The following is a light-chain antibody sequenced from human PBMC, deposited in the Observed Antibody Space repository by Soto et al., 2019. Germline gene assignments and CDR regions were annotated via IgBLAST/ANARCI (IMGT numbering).Light chain of an antibody. CDR1: QNIGDC. J-gene: IGKJ4*01. CDR3: QQYHDLST. Sequence: DIQMTQSPSTLSASVGDRVTIACRASQNIGDCLAWYQQKPGKAPNLLIYKASTLESGVPSRFSGSGSGTEFTLASSSLQPEDFATYYCQQYHDLSTFGGGTKVEI. CDR2: KAS. V-gene: IGKV1-5*03.